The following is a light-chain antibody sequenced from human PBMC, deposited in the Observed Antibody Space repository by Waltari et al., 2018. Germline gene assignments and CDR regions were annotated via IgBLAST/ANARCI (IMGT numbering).Light chain of an antibody. CDR3: QHYVRLPAT. J-gene: IGKJ1*01. CDR2: GAS. Sequence: EIVLTRSPGTLSLSPGERATLSCRASQSVSRTLAWYQQKPGQAPRLLIYGASTRATGIPERFSGGGSGTDFSLTINRLEPEDFAVYYCQHYVRLPATFGQGTKVEIK. V-gene: IGKV3-20*01. CDR1: QSVSRT.